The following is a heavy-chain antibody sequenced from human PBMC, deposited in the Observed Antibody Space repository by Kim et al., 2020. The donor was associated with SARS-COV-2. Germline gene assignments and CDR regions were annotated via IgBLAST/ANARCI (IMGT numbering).Heavy chain of an antibody. V-gene: IGHV3-30*01. Sequence: VKGRFTISRDNSKNTLYLQMNSLRAEDTAVYYCARDTYSSSSGAVFSFDYWGQGTLVTVSS. D-gene: IGHD6-6*01. CDR3: ARDTYSSSSGAVFSFDY. J-gene: IGHJ4*02.